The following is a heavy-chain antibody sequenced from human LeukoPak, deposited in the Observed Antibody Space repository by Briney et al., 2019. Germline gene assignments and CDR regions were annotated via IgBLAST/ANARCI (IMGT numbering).Heavy chain of an antibody. CDR2: INPSGGST. V-gene: IGHV1-46*01. CDR3: ARDRVAVAGFFDY. D-gene: IGHD6-19*01. CDR1: GYTFTSYY. Sequence: ASVKVFCKASGYTFTSYYMHWVRQAPGQGLEWMGIINPSGGSTSYAQKFQGRVTMTRDMSTSTVYMELSSLRSEDTAVYYCARDRVAVAGFFDYWGQGTLVTVSS. J-gene: IGHJ4*02.